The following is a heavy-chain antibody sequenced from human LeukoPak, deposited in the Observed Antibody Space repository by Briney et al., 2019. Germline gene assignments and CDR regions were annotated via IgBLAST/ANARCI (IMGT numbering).Heavy chain of an antibody. CDR1: GFTFSSYA. Sequence: GGSLRLSCAASGFTFSSYAMSWVRQAPGKGLEWVSAISGSGGSTYYADSVKGRFTISRDNSKNTLYLQMNSLRAEDTAVYYCANLTAAAGTGYWGQGTLVTVSS. J-gene: IGHJ4*02. CDR2: ISGSGGST. D-gene: IGHD6-13*01. V-gene: IGHV3-23*01. CDR3: ANLTAAAGTGY.